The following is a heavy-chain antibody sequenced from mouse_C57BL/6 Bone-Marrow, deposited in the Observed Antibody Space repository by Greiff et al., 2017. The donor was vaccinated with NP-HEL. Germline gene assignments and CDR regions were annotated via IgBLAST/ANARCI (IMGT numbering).Heavy chain of an antibody. J-gene: IGHJ2*01. Sequence: EVQGVESGGGLVKPGGSLKLSCAASGFTFRDYGMHWVRQAPEKGLEWVAYLSSGISTIYYADTVKGRFTISRYNAKNTLFLQLTSLRSEDTAMYYCANDYFDYWGQGTTLTVSS. CDR1: GFTFRDYG. CDR2: LSSGISTI. V-gene: IGHV5-17*01. CDR3: ANDYFDY.